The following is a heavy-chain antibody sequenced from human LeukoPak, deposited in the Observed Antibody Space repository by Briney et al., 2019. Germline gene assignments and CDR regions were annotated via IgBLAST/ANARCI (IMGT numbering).Heavy chain of an antibody. CDR1: GFTFSSYS. Sequence: GGSLRLSCAASGFTFSSYSMNWVRQAPGKGLEWVSSISSSSSYIYYADSVKGRFTISRDNAKNSLYLQMNSLRAEDTAVYYCAREFTTFLGYCSGGSCYAKFAFEYWGQGTLVTVSS. J-gene: IGHJ4*02. V-gene: IGHV3-21*01. CDR2: ISSSSSYI. D-gene: IGHD2-15*01. CDR3: AREFTTFLGYCSGGSCYAKFAFEY.